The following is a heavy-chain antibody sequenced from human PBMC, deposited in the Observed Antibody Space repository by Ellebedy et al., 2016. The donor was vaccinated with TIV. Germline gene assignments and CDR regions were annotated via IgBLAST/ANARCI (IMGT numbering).Heavy chain of an antibody. J-gene: IGHJ4*02. D-gene: IGHD3-22*01. CDR3: ARGGPFSYDSSGFFAY. CDR1: GFTFSNYY. V-gene: IGHV3-11*01. CDR2: ISSSGSTT. Sequence: GESLKISCAASGFTFSNYYMSWIRQAPGKGLEWVSYISSSGSTTYYVDSVKGRFTMSRDNAKNSLYLQMNSLRVEDTAVYYCARGGPFSYDSSGFFAYWGQGTLVTASS.